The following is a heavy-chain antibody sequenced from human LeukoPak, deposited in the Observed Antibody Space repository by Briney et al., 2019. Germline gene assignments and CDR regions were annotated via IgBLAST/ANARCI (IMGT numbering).Heavy chain of an antibody. CDR3: AREYD. V-gene: IGHV3-7*01. J-gene: IGHJ4*02. CDR2: IKEDGSEK. Sequence: GGSLRLSCAGSGFTFSRYWMSWVRQAPGKGLEWVANIKEDGSEKYYVDSVKGRFTISRDNAKNSLYLQMNSLRAEDTAVYYCAREYDWGQGTLVTVSS. CDR1: GFTFSRYW. D-gene: IGHD2-8*01.